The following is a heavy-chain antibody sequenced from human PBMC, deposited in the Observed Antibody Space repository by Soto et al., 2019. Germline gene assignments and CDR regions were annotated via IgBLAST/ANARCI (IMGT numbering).Heavy chain of an antibody. Sequence: QITLKESGPTLVKPTQTLTLTCTFSGFSLSTSGVGVGWIRQPPGKALEWLALIYWDDDKRYSPSLKSRLTITRHSAINHVVLTTNTMDPVDPATSYFEHSVVVTAMCDSCVHGALVTVSS. CDR2: IYWDDDK. CDR1: GFSLSTSGVG. J-gene: IGHJ5*01. V-gene: IGHV2-5*02. CDR3: EHSVVVTAMCDS. D-gene: IGHD2-21*02.